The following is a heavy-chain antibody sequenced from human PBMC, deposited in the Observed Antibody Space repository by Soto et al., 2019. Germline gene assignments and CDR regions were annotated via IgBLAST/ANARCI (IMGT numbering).Heavy chain of an antibody. V-gene: IGHV1-69*08. Sequence: QVQLVQSGAEVKKPGSSVKVSCKASGGTFSSYTISWVRQAPGQGLEWMGRIIPILGIANYAKKFQGRVTMTENKSTRTAYMELSSLRSEDTALYYCARDDRYRSGCADYWGQGTLVTVSS. CDR3: ARDDRYRSGCADY. J-gene: IGHJ4*02. CDR2: IIPILGIA. CDR1: GGTFSSYT. D-gene: IGHD6-19*01.